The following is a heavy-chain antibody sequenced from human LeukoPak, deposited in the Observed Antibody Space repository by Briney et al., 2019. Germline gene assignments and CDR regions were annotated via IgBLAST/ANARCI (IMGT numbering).Heavy chain of an antibody. Sequence: SETLSLTYTVSGGSISSYYWSWIRQPPGKGLEWIGYIYYSRSTNYNPSLKSRVTISVDTSKNQFSLKLSSVTAADTAVYYCASGRLEAAAAWFDPWGQGTLVTVSS. CDR3: ASGRLEAAAAWFDP. J-gene: IGHJ5*02. CDR2: IYYSRST. CDR1: GGSISSYY. V-gene: IGHV4-59*08. D-gene: IGHD6-13*01.